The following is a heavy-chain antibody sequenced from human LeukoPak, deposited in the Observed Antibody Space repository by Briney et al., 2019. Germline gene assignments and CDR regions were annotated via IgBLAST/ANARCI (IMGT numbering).Heavy chain of an antibody. CDR2: ISSSGSTI. CDR3: ARVFLDYYYGSGSNLFDY. D-gene: IGHD3-10*01. Sequence: GGSLRLSCAASGFTFSDYYMSWIRQAPGKGLEWVSYISSSGSTIYYADSVEGRFTISRDNAKNSLYLQMNSLRAEDTAVYYCARVFLDYYYGSGSNLFDYWGQGTLVTVSS. CDR1: GFTFSDYY. J-gene: IGHJ4*02. V-gene: IGHV3-11*01.